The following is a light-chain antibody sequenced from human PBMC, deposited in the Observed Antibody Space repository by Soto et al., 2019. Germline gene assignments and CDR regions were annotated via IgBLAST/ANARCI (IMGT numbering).Light chain of an antibody. Sequence: QSALTQPPSASGSPGQSVTISCTGTSSDVGGYNYVSWYQQHPGKAPKLMIYEVSKRPSGVPDRFSGSKSGNTASLTVSGLQAEYEADYYCSSYSGSNNLVFGGGTQLTFL. CDR1: SSDVGGYNY. CDR2: EVS. J-gene: IGLJ2*01. V-gene: IGLV2-8*01. CDR3: SSYSGSNNLV.